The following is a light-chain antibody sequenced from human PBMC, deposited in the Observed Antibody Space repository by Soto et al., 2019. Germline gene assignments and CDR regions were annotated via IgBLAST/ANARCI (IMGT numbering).Light chain of an antibody. J-gene: IGLJ2*01. V-gene: IGLV1-51*01. CDR3: ASWDTNLSAVV. Sequence: QSALTQPPSVSAAPGQTVTIACSGSKSNIGKNYISWYQQLPGTAPKLVIYDINKRPSGIGDRFSGSKSGTSAALGITGLQTGDEAYYFCASWDTNLSAVVFGGGTKLTVL. CDR2: DIN. CDR1: KSNIGKNY.